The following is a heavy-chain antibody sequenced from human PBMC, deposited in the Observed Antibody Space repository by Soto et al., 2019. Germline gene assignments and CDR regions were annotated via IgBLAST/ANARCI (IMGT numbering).Heavy chain of an antibody. J-gene: IGHJ4*02. CDR3: ASFLGYCSGGSCSGRGYFDY. V-gene: IGHV4-34*01. D-gene: IGHD2-15*01. CDR2: INHSGST. CDR1: GGSFSGYY. Sequence: SETLSLTCAVYGGSFSGYYWSWIRQPPGKGLEWIGEINHSGSTNYNPSLKSRVTISVDTSKNQFSLKLSSVTAADTAVYYFASFLGYCSGGSCSGRGYFDYWGQGTLVTVSS.